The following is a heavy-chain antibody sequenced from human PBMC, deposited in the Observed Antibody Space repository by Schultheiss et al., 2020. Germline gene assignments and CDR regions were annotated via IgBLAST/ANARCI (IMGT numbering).Heavy chain of an antibody. CDR2: IWYDGSNK. Sequence: GGSLRLSCAASGFTFSSYGMHWVRQAPGKGLEWVAVIWYDGSNKYYADSVKGRFTISRDNSKNTLYLQMNSLRAEDTAVYYCARSGLGVFQDYYYYGMDVWGQGTTVNVSS. CDR3: ARSGLGVFQDYYYYGMDV. J-gene: IGHJ6*01. D-gene: IGHD3-16*01. CDR1: GFTFSSYG. V-gene: IGHV3-33*01.